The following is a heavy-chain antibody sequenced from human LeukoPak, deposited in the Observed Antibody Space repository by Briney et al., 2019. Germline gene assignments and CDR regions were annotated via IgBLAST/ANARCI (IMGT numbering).Heavy chain of an antibody. CDR2: INPNSGGT. D-gene: IGHD2-15*01. CDR1: GYPFTGYY. V-gene: IGHV1-2*02. Sequence: GASVKVSCKASGYPFTGYYMHWVRQAPGQGLEWMGWINPNSGGTNYAQKCQGRVTMTRDTSISTAYMELSRLRSDDTAVYYCARDLDNIEGVVAATSGSDYWGQGTLVTVSS. J-gene: IGHJ4*02. CDR3: ARDLDNIEGVVAATSGSDY.